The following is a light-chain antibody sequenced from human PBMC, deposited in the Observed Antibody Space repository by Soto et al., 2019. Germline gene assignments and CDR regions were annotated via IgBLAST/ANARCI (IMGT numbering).Light chain of an antibody. J-gene: IGKJ4*01. CDR1: QSVATF. Sequence: EIVLTQSPVNLSLSPGERATLSCRASQSVATFLAWYQQKPGQAPRRLIFDASNRAPGIPDRFNGSGSGKAFTLTITSLEPEDFAVYYCQQRTNWPLTFGGGTKVEV. V-gene: IGKV3-11*01. CDR3: QQRTNWPLT. CDR2: DAS.